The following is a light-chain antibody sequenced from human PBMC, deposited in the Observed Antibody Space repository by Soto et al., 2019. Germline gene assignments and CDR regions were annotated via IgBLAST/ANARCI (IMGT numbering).Light chain of an antibody. V-gene: IGKV3-15*01. CDR3: QQYNNWPPIT. CDR2: GVS. J-gene: IGKJ5*01. CDR1: QSVSSN. Sequence: EVVLTQSPVTLSLSPGERATLSCRASQSVSSNLAWYQQRPGQAPRLLIYGVSARATGIPARFSGSGSATEFTLTISSLQSEDFAVYYCQQYNNWPPITFGQGTRLEIK.